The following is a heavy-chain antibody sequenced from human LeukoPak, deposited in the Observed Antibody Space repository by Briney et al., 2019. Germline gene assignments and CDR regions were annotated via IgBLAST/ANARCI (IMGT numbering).Heavy chain of an antibody. J-gene: IGHJ4*02. CDR2: IDPGASYT. D-gene: IGHD4/OR15-4a*01. V-gene: IGHV5-10-1*01. CDR3: ARGADTYDY. CDR1: GYRFTSYW. Sequence: RGESLRISCEGSGYRFTSYWITWVRQMPGKGLEWLGRIDPGASYTNYNPSIQGHVSISFDKCISTAYLQWSSLKASDTAMYYCARGADTYDYWGQGTLVTVSS.